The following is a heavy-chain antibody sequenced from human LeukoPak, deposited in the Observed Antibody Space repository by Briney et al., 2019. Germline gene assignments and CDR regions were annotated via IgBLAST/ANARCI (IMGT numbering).Heavy chain of an antibody. V-gene: IGHV4-59*01. Sequence: PSETLSRTCTVSGGSISSYYWSWIRQPPGKGLEWIGYIYYSGSTNYNPSLKSRVTISVDTSKNQFSLKLSSVTAADTAVYYCARVDSSSWLVDYWGQGTLVTVSS. CDR2: IYYSGST. CDR3: ARVDSSSWLVDY. CDR1: GGSISSYY. D-gene: IGHD6-13*01. J-gene: IGHJ4*02.